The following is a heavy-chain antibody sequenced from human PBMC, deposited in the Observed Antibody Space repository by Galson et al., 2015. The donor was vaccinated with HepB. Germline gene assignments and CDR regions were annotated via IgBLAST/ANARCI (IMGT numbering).Heavy chain of an antibody. CDR3: VRGGFRSGYLRLDYYYFYYMDV. V-gene: IGHV3-20*04. D-gene: IGHD3-3*01. CDR2: INKNGGFT. CDR1: GFIFDDYG. Sequence: SLRLSCAASGFIFDDYGMSWVRQSPGKGLEWVSGINKNGGFTAYADSVKGRFTISRDNAKNSLYLQMNSLRADDTALYYCVRGGFRSGYLRLDYYYFYYMDVLGKGTTVTVSS. J-gene: IGHJ6*03.